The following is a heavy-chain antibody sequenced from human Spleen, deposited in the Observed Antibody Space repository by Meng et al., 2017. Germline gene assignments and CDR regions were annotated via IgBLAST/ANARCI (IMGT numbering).Heavy chain of an antibody. Sequence: GGSLRLSCVASGFTFSSWCMAWVRQAPGKGLEWVSTINNAGDNRHYADSVKRRLIISRDNSKETYYLQMNSLTGEDTAVYCCANDAGCTTGTMFDRWGQGTMVTVSS. D-gene: IGHD4-17*01. J-gene: IGHJ5*02. V-gene: IGHV3-23*05. CDR2: INNAGDNR. CDR1: GFTFSSWC. CDR3: ANDAGCTTGTMFDR.